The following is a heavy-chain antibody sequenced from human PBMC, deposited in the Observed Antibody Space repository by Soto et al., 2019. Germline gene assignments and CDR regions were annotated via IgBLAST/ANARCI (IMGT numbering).Heavy chain of an antibody. V-gene: IGHV1-46*01. CDR1: GYTFTSYY. D-gene: IGHD3-22*01. CDR3: ARDLYDSSGYYSILFDY. Sequence: VASVKVSCKASGYTFTSYYMRWVRQAPGQGLEWMGIINPSGGSTSYAQTFQGRVTMTSDTSTSTVYMEASSLRSEDTAVYYCARDLYDSSGYYSILFDYWGQGTLVTVSS. J-gene: IGHJ4*02. CDR2: INPSGGST.